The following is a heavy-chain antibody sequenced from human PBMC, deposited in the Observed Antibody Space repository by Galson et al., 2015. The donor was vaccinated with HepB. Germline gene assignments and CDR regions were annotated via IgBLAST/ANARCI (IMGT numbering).Heavy chain of an antibody. CDR2: IWYDGSNK. V-gene: IGHV3-33*06. CDR1: GFTFSSYG. J-gene: IGHJ4*02. CDR3: AKEGGAAAGFDY. D-gene: IGHD6-13*01. Sequence: SLRLSCAASGFTFSSYGMHWVRQAPGKGLDWVAIIWYDGSNKYYADSVKGRFTISRDNSKNTLYLQMNSLRAEDTAVYYCAKEGGAAAGFDYWGQGTLVTVSS.